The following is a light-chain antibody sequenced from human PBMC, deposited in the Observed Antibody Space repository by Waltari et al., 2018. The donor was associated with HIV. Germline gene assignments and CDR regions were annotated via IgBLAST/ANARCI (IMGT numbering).Light chain of an antibody. CDR3: LQYNSYSWT. Sequence: DIQMTQSPSTLSASVGDRVTLTCRASQNINIWLAWYQRKPGKAPKLLIYKASTLESGVPSKFSGSGSGTEFTLTISSLQPDDFATYYCLQYNSYSWTFGQGTKVEIK. V-gene: IGKV1-5*03. CDR1: QNINIW. J-gene: IGKJ1*01. CDR2: KAS.